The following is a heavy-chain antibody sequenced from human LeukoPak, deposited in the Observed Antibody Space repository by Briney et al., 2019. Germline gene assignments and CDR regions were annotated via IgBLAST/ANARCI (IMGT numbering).Heavy chain of an antibody. D-gene: IGHD1-26*01. CDR2: IFFSGST. Sequence: SETLSLTCTVSGGSISSYYWSWIRQPPGKGLEWIGYIFFSGSTNYNPSLKSRVTISVDTSKNQFSLNLSSVTAADTAVYYCARGARGSYSYWGQGTLVTVSS. J-gene: IGHJ4*02. CDR3: ARGARGSYSY. CDR1: GGSISSYY. V-gene: IGHV4-59*08.